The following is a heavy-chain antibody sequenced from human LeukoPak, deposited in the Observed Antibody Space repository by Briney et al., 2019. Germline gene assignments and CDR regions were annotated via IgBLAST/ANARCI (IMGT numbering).Heavy chain of an antibody. J-gene: IGHJ4*02. CDR3: ASSAGY. Sequence: PSETLSLTCAVYGGSFSGYYWNWIRQPPGKGLEWIGEINHSGSTNYNPSLKSRVTISVDTSKNQFSLKLSSVTAADTAVYYCASSAGYWGQGTLVTVSS. CDR1: GGSFSGYY. V-gene: IGHV4-34*01. CDR2: INHSGST.